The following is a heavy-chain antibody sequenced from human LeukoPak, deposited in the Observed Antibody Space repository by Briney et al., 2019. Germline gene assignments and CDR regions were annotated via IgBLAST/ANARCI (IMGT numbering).Heavy chain of an antibody. D-gene: IGHD4-23*01. CDR3: ARVGFGNTPHPIDY. CDR1: GXSISSYY. Sequence: KPSETLSLTFTVSGXSISSYYWSWIRQPAGKGLEWIGRIYTSGSTNYNPSLKSRVTISVDTSKNQFSLELSSVTAADTAVYYCARVGFGNTPHPIDYWGQGTLVTVSS. CDR2: IYTSGST. J-gene: IGHJ4*02. V-gene: IGHV4-4*07.